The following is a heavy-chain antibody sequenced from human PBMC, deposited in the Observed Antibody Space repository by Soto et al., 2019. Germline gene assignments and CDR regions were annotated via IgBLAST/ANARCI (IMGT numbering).Heavy chain of an antibody. D-gene: IGHD2-15*01. V-gene: IGHV3-23*01. CDR3: AKDNGNGYSLYYFDY. Sequence: EVQLLESGGGLVQPGGSLRLSCAASGFTFSSYAMSWVRQAPGKGLEWVSAISGSGGSTYYADSVKGRFTISRDNYKNTLYLQMNSLRAEDTAVYYCAKDNGNGYSLYYFDYWGQGTLVTVSS. CDR1: GFTFSSYA. CDR2: ISGSGGST. J-gene: IGHJ4*02.